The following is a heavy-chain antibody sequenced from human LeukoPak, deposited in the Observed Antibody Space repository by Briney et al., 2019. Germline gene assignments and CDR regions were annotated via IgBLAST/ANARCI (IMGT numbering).Heavy chain of an antibody. CDR1: GGSISSDY. CDR3: ARGRGWFDP. D-gene: IGHD3-16*01. V-gene: IGHV4-59*01. J-gene: IGHJ5*02. Sequence: SETLSLTCTVSGGSISSDYWSWIRQPPGGGLEWIGYIYYSGSTNYNPSLKSRVTISVDKSKNQFSLRLSSVTAADAAVYYCARGRGWFDPWGQGTLVTVSS. CDR2: IYYSGST.